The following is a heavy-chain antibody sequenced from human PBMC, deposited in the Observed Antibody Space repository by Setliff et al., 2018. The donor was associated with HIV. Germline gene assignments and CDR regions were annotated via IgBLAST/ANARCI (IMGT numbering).Heavy chain of an antibody. J-gene: IGHJ3*02. CDR1: GGSISSSDYY. CDR2: IYYSGST. CDR3: ARGLPLRDGFNHRALDI. Sequence: SETLSLTCSVSGGSISSSDYYWGWIRQPPGKGLEWIGSIYYSGSTYYNPSLKSRVTISVDTSKNQFSLRLSSVTAADTAVYYCARGLPLRDGFNHRALDIWGHGTRVTVSS. V-gene: IGHV4-39*01. D-gene: IGHD2-15*01.